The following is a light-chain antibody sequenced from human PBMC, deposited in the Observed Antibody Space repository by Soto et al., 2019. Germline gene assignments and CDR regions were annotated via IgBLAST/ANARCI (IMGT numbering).Light chain of an antibody. Sequence: QSALTQPPSASGSPGQSVTISCTGTNSDVGSYNYVSWYQQHPGKAPKLMIFEVSKRPSGVPDRFSGSKSGSTASLTVSGLQAEDEADYYCSSYAGTNTRYLFGTGTKLTVL. CDR2: EVS. CDR3: SSYAGTNTRYL. J-gene: IGLJ1*01. CDR1: NSDVGSYNY. V-gene: IGLV2-8*01.